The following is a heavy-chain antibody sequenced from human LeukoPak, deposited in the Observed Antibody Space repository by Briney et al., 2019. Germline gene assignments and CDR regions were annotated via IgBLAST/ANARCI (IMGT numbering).Heavy chain of an antibody. CDR1: GFTFSDYY. CDR2: ISGSDDST. D-gene: IGHD3-22*01. Sequence: GGSLRLSCAASGFTFSDYYISWVRQAPGEGVKGVSAISGSDDSTYYADSVKSRFTISRDNSKNTLYLQMNSLRAEDTAVYYGAKVPSTYYYDSSDDYWGQGTLVTVSS. CDR3: AKVPSTYYYDSSDDY. V-gene: IGHV3-23*01. J-gene: IGHJ4*02.